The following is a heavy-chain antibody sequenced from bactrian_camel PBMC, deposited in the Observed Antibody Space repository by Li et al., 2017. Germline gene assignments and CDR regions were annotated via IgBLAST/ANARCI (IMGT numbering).Heavy chain of an antibody. CDR1: GYTHDTFC. CDR2: HYTGTATK. J-gene: IGHJ6*01. V-gene: IGHV3S1*01. Sequence: HVQLVESGGGSVRAGGSLRLACAVSGYTHDTFCMGWFRQAPGKERAAVAAHYTGTATKYVADSVKGRFDISQDNANNTMYLQMNSLKPEDTAMYYCAARGPYCYTKLSVRDFTYWGQGTQVTVS. CDR3: AARGPYCYTKLSVRDFTY. D-gene: IGHD2*01.